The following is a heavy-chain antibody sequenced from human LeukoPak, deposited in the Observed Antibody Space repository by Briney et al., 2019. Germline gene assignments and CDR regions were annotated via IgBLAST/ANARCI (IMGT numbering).Heavy chain of an antibody. CDR2: ISSSGSTI. J-gene: IGHJ3*02. CDR1: GFTFSSYE. CDR3: ARDKTSSSWYLGAFDI. Sequence: AGGSLRLSCAASGFTFSSYEMNWVRQAPGKGLEWVSYISSSGSTIYYADSVKGRFTISRDNAKNSLYLQMNSLRAEDTAVYYCARDKTSSSWYLGAFDIWGQGTVVTVSS. D-gene: IGHD6-13*01. V-gene: IGHV3-48*03.